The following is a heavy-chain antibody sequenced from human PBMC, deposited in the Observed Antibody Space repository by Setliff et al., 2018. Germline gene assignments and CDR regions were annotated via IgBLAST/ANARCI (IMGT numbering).Heavy chain of an antibody. Sequence: PGGSLRLSCAASGFTFSTYWMSWVRQAPGKGLEWVANINQYGSGKYYVDSVKGRFTISRDNAKKSLDLQMNSLRVDDTAVYYCARPGRSNYWDSFDYWGQGILVTVSS. CDR3: ARPGRSNYWDSFDY. J-gene: IGHJ4*02. V-gene: IGHV3-7*01. CDR2: INQYGSGK. CDR1: GFTFSTYW. D-gene: IGHD3-10*01.